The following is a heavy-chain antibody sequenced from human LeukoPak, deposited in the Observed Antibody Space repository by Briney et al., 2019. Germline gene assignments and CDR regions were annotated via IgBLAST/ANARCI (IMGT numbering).Heavy chain of an antibody. CDR2: IYPGDSDT. Sequence: GESLKISCKGSGYSFTSYWIGWVRQMPGKGLEWMGIIYPGDSDTRYSPSFQGQVTISADKSISTAYLQWSSLKASDTAVYYCARTWWATTYHYYMDVWGKGTTVTVSS. D-gene: IGHD5-24*01. CDR3: ARTWWATTYHYYMDV. CDR1: GYSFTSYW. J-gene: IGHJ6*03. V-gene: IGHV5-51*01.